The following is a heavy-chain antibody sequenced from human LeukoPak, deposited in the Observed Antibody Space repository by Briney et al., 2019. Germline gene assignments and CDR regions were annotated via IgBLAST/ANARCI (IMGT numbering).Heavy chain of an antibody. V-gene: IGHV1-8*01. CDR1: GYTFTSYD. CDR2: MNPNSGNT. D-gene: IGHD3-22*01. J-gene: IGHJ5*02. Sequence: ASVKVSCKASGYTFTSYDINWVRQATGQGLEWMGWMNPNSGNTGYAQKFQGRVTMTRNTSISTVYMELSSLRSEDTAVYYCARGRTYSYHSSGYYYIPPSVNWFDPWGQGTLVTVSS. CDR3: ARGRTYSYHSSGYYYIPPSVNWFDP.